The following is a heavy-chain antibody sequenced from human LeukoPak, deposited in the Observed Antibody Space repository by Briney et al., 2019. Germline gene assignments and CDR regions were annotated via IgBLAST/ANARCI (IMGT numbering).Heavy chain of an antibody. CDR2: ISGSGGST. V-gene: IGHV3-23*01. CDR1: GFTLSSYA. D-gene: IGHD3/OR15-3a*01. CDR3: ANPLRPYNFWTGSPLDY. J-gene: IGHJ4*02. Sequence: GGSLRLSCVASGFTLSSYAMSWVRQAPGKGLEWVSAISGSGGSTYYADSVKGRFTISRDNSKNTLYLQMNSLRAEDTAVYYCANPLRPYNFWTGSPLDYGGKEPLVPVSS.